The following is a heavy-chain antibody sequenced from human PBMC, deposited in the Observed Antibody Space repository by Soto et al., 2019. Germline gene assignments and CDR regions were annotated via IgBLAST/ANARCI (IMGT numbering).Heavy chain of an antibody. Sequence: EVQLVESGGGLVKPGGSLRLSCAASGFTFSNAWMNWVRQAPGKGLEWVGRIKSKTDGGTTDYAAPVKGRFTISRDDSKNTLYLHMNSLKTEDTAAYYCTTNLGRQLDFQHWGQGTLVTVSS. CDR1: GFTFSNAW. V-gene: IGHV3-15*07. J-gene: IGHJ1*01. CDR2: IKSKTDGGTT. D-gene: IGHD6-13*01. CDR3: TTNLGRQLDFQH.